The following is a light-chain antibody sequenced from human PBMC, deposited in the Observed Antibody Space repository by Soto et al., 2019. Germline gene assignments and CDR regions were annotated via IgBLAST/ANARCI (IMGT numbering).Light chain of an antibody. CDR1: QSVRSSY. CDR3: QQYDNWPRT. Sequence: EIGLTQSPGTLSLSPGERATLSFMASQSVRSSYLAWYQQTPGQAPRLLIYGASTRATGIPARFSGSGSGTEFTLTITSLQSEDFAVYYCQQYDNWPRTFGQGTKVDIK. J-gene: IGKJ1*01. CDR2: GAS. V-gene: IGKV3-15*01.